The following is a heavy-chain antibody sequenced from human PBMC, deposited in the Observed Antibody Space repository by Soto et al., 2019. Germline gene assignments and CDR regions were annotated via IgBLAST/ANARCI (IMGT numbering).Heavy chain of an antibody. CDR1: GFTFSSYA. CDR2: ISYDGSHK. J-gene: IGHJ6*02. Sequence: QEQLVESGGGVVQPGGSLRLSCTASGFTFSSYAIHWVRQAPGKGLEWVAVISYDGSHKYYADAVKGRFTISRDNSKNTLYLQMTSLRAEDTAVYYCARDLRKRGYSYVRNMDVCGQGTTLTVSS. D-gene: IGHD3-10*01. V-gene: IGHV3-30-3*01. CDR3: ARDLRKRGYSYVRNMDV.